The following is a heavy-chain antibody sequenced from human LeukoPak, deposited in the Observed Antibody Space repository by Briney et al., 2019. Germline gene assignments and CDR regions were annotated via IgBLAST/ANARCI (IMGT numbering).Heavy chain of an antibody. CDR1: SRSITGYY. CDR3: ARVGSGGAWFDF. J-gene: IGHJ4*02. D-gene: IGHD6-19*01. V-gene: IGHV4-59*01. Sequence: IPSETLSLTCTVSSRSITGYYWSWIRQPPGKGLEWIAYVYATGTTNYNPSLKTRATISIDTSKNQLSLTLTSLTATDTAVYYCARVGSGGAWFDFWGQGALVSISS. CDR2: VYATGTT.